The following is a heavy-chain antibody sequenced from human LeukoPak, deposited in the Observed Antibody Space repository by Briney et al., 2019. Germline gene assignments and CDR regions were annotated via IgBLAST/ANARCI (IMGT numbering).Heavy chain of an antibody. CDR1: GFTFSSYS. CDR3: AKMQGYFDY. J-gene: IGHJ4*02. V-gene: IGHV3-23*01. CDR2: ISGSGDNR. Sequence: GGSLRLSCAASGFTFSSYSMSWVRLAPGKGLEWVSGISGSGDNRYYADSAKGRFTISRDNSKNMLYLQMNSLRAEDTAVYYCAKMQGYFDYWGQGTLVPVSS.